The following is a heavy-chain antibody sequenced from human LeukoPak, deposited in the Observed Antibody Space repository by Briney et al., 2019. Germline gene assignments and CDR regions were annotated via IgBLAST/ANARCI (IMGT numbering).Heavy chain of an antibody. Sequence: PGGSLRLSCAASGFTFSSYAMSWVRQAPGKGLEWVSAISGSGGSTYYADSVKGRFTISRDNSKNTLYLQMNSLRAEDTAVYYCAKSFQMIVVVTPRVTFDYWGQGTLVTVSS. D-gene: IGHD3-22*01. CDR2: ISGSGGST. V-gene: IGHV3-23*01. CDR3: AKSFQMIVVVTPRVTFDY. CDR1: GFTFSSYA. J-gene: IGHJ4*02.